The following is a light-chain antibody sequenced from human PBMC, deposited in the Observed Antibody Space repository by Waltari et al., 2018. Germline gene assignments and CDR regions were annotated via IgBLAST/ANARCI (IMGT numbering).Light chain of an antibody. CDR1: SSDIGGYNY. Sequence: QAALTQPPAVSGSPGQSVTIPCTGTSSDIGGYNYVSWYQQHPGKAPKLMIYDVSKRPSGVSDSFSGSKSGNTASLTISGLQAEDEADYSCSSYAGSNTWIFGGGTRLTVL. J-gene: IGLJ2*01. V-gene: IGLV2-11*01. CDR2: DVS. CDR3: SSYAGSNTWI.